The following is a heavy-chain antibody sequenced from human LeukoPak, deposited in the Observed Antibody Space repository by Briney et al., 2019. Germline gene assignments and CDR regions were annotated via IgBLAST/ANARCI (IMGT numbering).Heavy chain of an antibody. J-gene: IGHJ5*02. D-gene: IGHD5-12*01. V-gene: IGHV3-23*01. CDR2: ISGSGGST. CDR1: GFTFSSYA. CDR3: AKTSGYRRFDP. Sequence: GGSLRFSCAASGFTFSSYAMSWVRQAPGKGLEWVSAISGSGGSTYFADSVKGRFTISRDNSKNTLYLQMNSLRAEDTAVYYCAKTSGYRRFDPWGQGTLVTVSS.